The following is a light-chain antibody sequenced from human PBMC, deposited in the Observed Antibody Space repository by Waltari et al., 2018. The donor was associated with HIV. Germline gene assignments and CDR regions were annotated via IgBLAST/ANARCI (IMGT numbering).Light chain of an antibody. Sequence: DIVMTQSPGSLAVSLGERATINCKSSQSLLNSSNNKNYLAWYQQKPGQPPKLLIYWASTRESGVPDRCSGSGSGTEFTLTISSLQAEDVAVYYCQQYYSTPFTFGPGTKVDSK. CDR2: WAS. V-gene: IGKV4-1*01. J-gene: IGKJ3*01. CDR3: QQYYSTPFT. CDR1: QSLLNSSNNKNY.